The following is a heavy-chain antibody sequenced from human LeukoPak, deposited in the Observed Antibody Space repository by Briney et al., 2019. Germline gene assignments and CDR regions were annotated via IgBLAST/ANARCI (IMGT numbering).Heavy chain of an antibody. J-gene: IGHJ4*02. Sequence: GGSLILSCAASGFTFSSYWMGWVRQAPGKGLEWVANIKQDGSEKYYVDSVKGRFTISRDNAKNSLYLQMNSLRAEDTAVYYCARDPAVDSSAWYLDYWGQGTLVTVSS. CDR2: IKQDGSEK. D-gene: IGHD6-19*01. V-gene: IGHV3-7*01. CDR3: ARDPAVDSSAWYLDY. CDR1: GFTFSSYW.